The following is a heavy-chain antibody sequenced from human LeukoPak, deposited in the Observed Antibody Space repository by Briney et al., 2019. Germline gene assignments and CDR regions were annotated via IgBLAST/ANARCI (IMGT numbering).Heavy chain of an antibody. V-gene: IGHV4-34*01. Sequence: SETLSLTCAVYGGSFSGYYWTWIRQPPGKGLEWIGEINHSGSANYNPSLKSRVTISVDTSKNQFSLKLSSVTAADTAVYYCARGQPTYSSSWYANYWGQGTLVTVSS. D-gene: IGHD6-13*01. CDR2: INHSGSA. CDR1: GGSFSGYY. J-gene: IGHJ4*02. CDR3: ARGQPTYSSSWYANY.